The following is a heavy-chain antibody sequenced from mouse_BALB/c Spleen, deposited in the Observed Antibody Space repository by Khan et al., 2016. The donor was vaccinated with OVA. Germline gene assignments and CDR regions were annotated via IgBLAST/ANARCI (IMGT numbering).Heavy chain of an antibody. CDR1: GYSITSGYG. CDR3: ARTARIKY. V-gene: IGHV3-2*02. CDR2: ISYSGST. Sequence: EVKLLESGPGLVKPSQSLSLTCTVTGYSITSGYGWNWIRQFPGNKLEWMGYISYSGSTNYNPSLKCRISITRDTSKNQFFLQLNSVTTEDTATYYCARTARIKYWGQGTTLTVSS. J-gene: IGHJ2*01. D-gene: IGHD1-2*01.